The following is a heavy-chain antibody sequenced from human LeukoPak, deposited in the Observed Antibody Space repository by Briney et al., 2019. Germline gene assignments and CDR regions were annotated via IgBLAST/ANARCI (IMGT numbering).Heavy chain of an antibody. CDR3: ARDQGIAVSGFDP. CDR1: GGSFSGYY. D-gene: IGHD6-19*01. CDR2: ISSSGSTI. Sequence: LSLTCAVYGGSFSGYYWSWIRQAPGKGLEWVSYISSSGSTIYYTDSVKGRFTISRDNAKNSLYLQMNSLRAEDTAVYYCARDQGIAVSGFDPWGQGTLVTVSS. V-gene: IGHV3-11*04. J-gene: IGHJ5*02.